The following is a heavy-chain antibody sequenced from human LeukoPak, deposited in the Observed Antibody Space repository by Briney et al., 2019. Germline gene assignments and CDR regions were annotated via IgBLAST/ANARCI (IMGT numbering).Heavy chain of an antibody. V-gene: IGHV4-4*08. Sequence: SETLSLTCTVSGGSISSYYWSWIRPPPGKGLEWIGYIYSGSTNYSPSLKSRVTISLDTSKKQIYLRLGSVTAADTALYYCARRMATVTDAFDIWGRGTMVSVSS. CDR2: IYSGST. J-gene: IGHJ3*02. CDR3: ARRMATVTDAFDI. CDR1: GGSISSYY. D-gene: IGHD5-24*01.